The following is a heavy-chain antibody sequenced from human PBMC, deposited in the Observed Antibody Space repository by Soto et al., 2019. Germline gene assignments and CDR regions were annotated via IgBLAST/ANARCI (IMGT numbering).Heavy chain of an antibody. Sequence: VGSLRLSCAASGFTFSSYSMNWVRQAPGKGLEWVSYISSSSSTIYYADSVKGRFTISRDNAKNSLYLQMNSLRAEDTAVYYCARYSSGYYFNAENWFDPWGQGTLVTVSS. CDR3: ARYSSGYYFNAENWFDP. CDR2: ISSSSSTI. J-gene: IGHJ5*02. D-gene: IGHD3-22*01. V-gene: IGHV3-48*01. CDR1: GFTFSSYS.